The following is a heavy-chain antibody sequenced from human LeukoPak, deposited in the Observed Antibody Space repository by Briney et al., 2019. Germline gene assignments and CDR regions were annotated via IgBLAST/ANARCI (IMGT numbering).Heavy chain of an antibody. V-gene: IGHV3-74*01. J-gene: IGHJ3*02. Sequence: PGGSLRLSCAASAFTFSSYWMHWVRQAPGKGLVWFSSIKSDGSSTSYADSVKGRLTISRDNARNTLYLQMNSLRAEDTAVYYCAVVAYYYGSDAFDIWGQGTMVTVSS. CDR3: AVVAYYYGSDAFDI. CDR1: AFTFSSYW. D-gene: IGHD3-10*01. CDR2: IKSDGSST.